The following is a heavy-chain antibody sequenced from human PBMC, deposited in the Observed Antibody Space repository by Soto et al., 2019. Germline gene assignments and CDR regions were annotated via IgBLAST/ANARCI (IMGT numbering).Heavy chain of an antibody. Sequence: SETLSLTCTVSGGSMRSFYWSWIRQSPGKGLEWIGYIYYSGSTNYNPSLKSRVTISLDTSKNQFSLQLNSVTAADMALYYCARPSLVGATVEAFDIWGQGTLVTVS. CDR3: ARPSLVGATVEAFDI. D-gene: IGHD1-26*01. J-gene: IGHJ3*02. CDR2: IYYSGST. CDR1: GGSMRSFY. V-gene: IGHV4-59*01.